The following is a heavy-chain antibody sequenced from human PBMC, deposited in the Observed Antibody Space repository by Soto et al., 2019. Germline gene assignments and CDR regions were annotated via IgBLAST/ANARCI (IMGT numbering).Heavy chain of an antibody. CDR1: GGTFSSYA. Sequence: GASVKVSCKASGGTFSSYAISWVRQAPGQGLEWMGGIIPIFGTANYAQKFQGRVTITADESTSTAYMELSSLRSEDTAVYYCARVSPSYSYGEDLDYWGQGTLVTVS. CDR2: IIPIFGTA. CDR3: ARVSPSYSYGEDLDY. D-gene: IGHD5-18*01. J-gene: IGHJ4*02. V-gene: IGHV1-69*13.